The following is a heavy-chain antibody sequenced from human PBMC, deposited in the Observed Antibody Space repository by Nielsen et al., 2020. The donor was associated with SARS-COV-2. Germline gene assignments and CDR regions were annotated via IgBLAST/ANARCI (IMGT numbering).Heavy chain of an antibody. CDR1: AYTFTSYY. CDR3: ASSGSYAYNWFDP. V-gene: IGHV1-46*01. Sequence: ASAKDSCKASAYTFTSYYMHWVRQAPGQGLEWMGIINPSGGSTSYAQKFQGSVTMTRVTSTSTVYMELSSLRSEDTAVYYCASSGSYAYNWFDPWGQGTLVTVSS. J-gene: IGHJ5*02. CDR2: INPSGGST. D-gene: IGHD3-16*01.